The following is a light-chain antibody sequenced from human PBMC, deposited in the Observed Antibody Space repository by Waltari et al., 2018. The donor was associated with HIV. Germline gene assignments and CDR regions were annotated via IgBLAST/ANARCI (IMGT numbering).Light chain of an antibody. CDR1: STDVGNYNL. Sequence: QSALTQPASVSGSPGQSITIPCPGTSTDVGNYNLVSWYQQHPARAPKLIIYEVTKWPSGVSHRFSGSKSGNTASLTISGLQADDEADYYCCAFAGANTWVFGGGTKLIVL. V-gene: IGLV2-23*02. J-gene: IGLJ3*02. CDR3: CAFAGANTWV. CDR2: EVT.